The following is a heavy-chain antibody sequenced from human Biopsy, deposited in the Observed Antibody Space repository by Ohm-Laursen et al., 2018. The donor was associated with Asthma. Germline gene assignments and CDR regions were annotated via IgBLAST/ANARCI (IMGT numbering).Heavy chain of an antibody. CDR3: ARRWRSYDSSNYYLDQ. J-gene: IGHJ4*02. V-gene: IGHV4-4*02. Sequence: SDTLSLTCDVSGGSISVSNWWSWVRQPPGRGLEWIGQIYHLGNANYNPSLKSRVTMSVDKPKNQFSLKLTSVTAADTAVYFCARRWRSYDSSNYYLDQWGQGTLVTVSS. CDR1: GGSISVSNW. CDR2: IYHLGNA. D-gene: IGHD3-22*01.